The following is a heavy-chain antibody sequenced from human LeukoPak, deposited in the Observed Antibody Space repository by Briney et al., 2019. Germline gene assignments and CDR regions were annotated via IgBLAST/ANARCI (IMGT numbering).Heavy chain of an antibody. CDR2: LYTRGST. V-gene: IGHV4-4*07. Sequence: SETLSLTCTVSGGSITSYYWSWIRQPAGKGLEWIGRLYTRGSTNYNPSLKSRVTMSVDTSKNQFSLQLSSVTAADTAVYYCAGEGHYYDSSGYYYGGEDYWGQGTLVTVSS. CDR3: AGEGHYYDSSGYYYGGEDY. D-gene: IGHD3-22*01. CDR1: GGSITSYY. J-gene: IGHJ4*02.